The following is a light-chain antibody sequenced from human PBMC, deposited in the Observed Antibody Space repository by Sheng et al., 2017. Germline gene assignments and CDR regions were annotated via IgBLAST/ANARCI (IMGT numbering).Light chain of an antibody. CDR3: QVWDSPVDHVV. J-gene: IGLJ2*01. CDR2: DNN. V-gene: IGLV3-21*03. CDR1: DLGMFS. Sequence: SYELTQPPSVSVAPGKTASITCGGDDLGMFSVHWYQVKPGKAPVLVVYDNNDRPSGIPERFSASTSGNTATLTISRVEAGDEAEYYCQVWDSPVDHVVFGGGTKLTVL.